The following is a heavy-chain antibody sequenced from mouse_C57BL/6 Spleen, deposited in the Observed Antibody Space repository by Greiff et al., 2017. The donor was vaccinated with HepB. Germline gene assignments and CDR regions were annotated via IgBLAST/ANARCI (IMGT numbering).Heavy chain of an antibody. CDR1: GFTFSDYG. J-gene: IGHJ4*01. CDR3: ARDDLGYAMDY. D-gene: IGHD5-5*01. V-gene: IGHV5-17*01. CDR2: ISSGSSTI. Sequence: EVKLQESGGGLVKPGGSLKLSCAASGFTFSDYGMHWVRQAPEKGLEWVAYISSGSSTIYYADTVKGRFTISRDNAKNTLFLQMTSLRSEDTAMYYCARDDLGYAMDYWGQGTSVTVSS.